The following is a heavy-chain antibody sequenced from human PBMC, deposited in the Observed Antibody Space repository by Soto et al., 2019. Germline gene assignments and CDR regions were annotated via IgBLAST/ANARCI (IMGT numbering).Heavy chain of an antibody. Sequence: GGSLRLSCASSGFAFSSYVMSWVRQAPGKGLEWVSAMTGSSGGTYYADSVKGRFTISRDHSKNTLFLQMSNLRDEDTALYYCAKGSASARPYYFDYWGQGTLVTVSS. D-gene: IGHD6-6*01. J-gene: IGHJ4*02. V-gene: IGHV3-23*01. CDR2: MTGSSGGT. CDR1: GFAFSSYV. CDR3: AKGSASARPYYFDY.